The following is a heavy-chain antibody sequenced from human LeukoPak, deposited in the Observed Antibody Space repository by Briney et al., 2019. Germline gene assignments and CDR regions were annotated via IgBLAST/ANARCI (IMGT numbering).Heavy chain of an antibody. CDR3: ARGDPHADL. J-gene: IGHJ5*02. CDR2: ISSSSSYI. CDR1: GFTFSSYS. Sequence: GGSLRLSCAASGFTFSSYSMNWVRQAPGKGLEWVSSISSSSSYIYYADSVKGRFTISRDNAMSSLYLQMNSLRVEDTGVFYCARGDPHADLWGQGTLVTVSS. V-gene: IGHV3-21*06.